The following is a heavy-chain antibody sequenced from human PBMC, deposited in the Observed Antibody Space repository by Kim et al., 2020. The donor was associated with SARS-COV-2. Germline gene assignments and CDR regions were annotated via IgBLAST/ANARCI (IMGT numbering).Heavy chain of an antibody. V-gene: IGHV7-4-1*02. CDR2: P. Sequence: PTYAQGLTGRVCLSLDTSVSTTYLQISSLKAEDTAVYYCARAEKLLLGPNYWGQGTLVTVSS. CDR3: ARAEKLLLGPNY. D-gene: IGHD2-15*01. J-gene: IGHJ4*02.